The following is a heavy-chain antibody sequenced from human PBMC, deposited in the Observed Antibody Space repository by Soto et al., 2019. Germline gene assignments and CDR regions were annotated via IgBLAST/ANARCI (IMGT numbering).Heavy chain of an antibody. Sequence: ASVKVSCKASGYTFTSYAIHWVRQAPGQRLEWMGWINAGNGNTKYSQKFQGRVTITRDTSASTAYMELSSLRSEDTAQYYCARDGAVAGNSNFDYWGQGTLVTVPQ. CDR3: ARDGAVAGNSNFDY. CDR2: INAGNGNT. V-gene: IGHV1-3*01. J-gene: IGHJ4*02. CDR1: GYTFTSYA. D-gene: IGHD6-19*01.